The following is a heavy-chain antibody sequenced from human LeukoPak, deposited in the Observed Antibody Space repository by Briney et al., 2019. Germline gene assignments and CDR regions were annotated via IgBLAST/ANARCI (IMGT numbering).Heavy chain of an antibody. D-gene: IGHD2-15*01. CDR3: GRVAGVEFISV. CDR1: GFSFSEYY. Sequence: GGSLRLSCAASGFSFSEYYMAWIRQAPGKRLQWVSYISSTGYTTDYVDSVKGRFTISKDNAKNSLYWEMKSLRAEDTAVYYCGRVAGVEFISVWGQGTLVTVSS. J-gene: IGHJ4*02. CDR2: ISSTGYTT. V-gene: IGHV3-11*01.